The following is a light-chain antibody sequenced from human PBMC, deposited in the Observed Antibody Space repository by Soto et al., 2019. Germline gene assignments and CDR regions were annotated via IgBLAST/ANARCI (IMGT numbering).Light chain of an antibody. CDR3: SSYTTGSTGVV. J-gene: IGLJ2*01. CDR2: DVS. Sequence: QSALTQPASVSGSPGQSITISCTGTSSDVGGYNFVSWYQQYPGKAPKLMIYDVSNRPSGVSNRFSGSKSGNTASLTISGLQAEDEADYYCSSYTTGSTGVVFGGGTKLTVL. CDR1: SSDVGGYNF. V-gene: IGLV2-14*01.